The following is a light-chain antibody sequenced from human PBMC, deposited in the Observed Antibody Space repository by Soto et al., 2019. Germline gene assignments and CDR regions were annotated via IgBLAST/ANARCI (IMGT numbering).Light chain of an antibody. CDR3: SSYAGNDNPYV. V-gene: IGLV2-8*01. Sequence: QSALTQPPSASGSPGQSVTISCTGTSSDVGGYNYVSWYQQHPGIAPKVMIYEVSKRPSGVPDRFSGSKSGNTASLTVSGLQAEDEADYYCSSYAGNDNPYVFGTGTKVTVL. J-gene: IGLJ1*01. CDR1: SSDVGGYNY. CDR2: EVS.